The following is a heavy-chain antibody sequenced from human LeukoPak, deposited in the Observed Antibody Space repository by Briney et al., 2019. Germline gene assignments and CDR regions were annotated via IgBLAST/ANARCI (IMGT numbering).Heavy chain of an antibody. CDR1: GGSISSYY. CDR3: ASTGYSSSSSYYYYYYMDV. CDR2: IYYSGST. D-gene: IGHD6-6*01. V-gene: IGHV4-59*01. J-gene: IGHJ6*03. Sequence: SETLSLTCTVSGGSISSYYWSWIRQPPGKGLEWIGYIYYSGSTNYNPSLKSRVTISVDTSKNQFSLKLSSVTAADTAVYYCASTGYSSSSSYYYYYYMDVWGKGTTVTVSS.